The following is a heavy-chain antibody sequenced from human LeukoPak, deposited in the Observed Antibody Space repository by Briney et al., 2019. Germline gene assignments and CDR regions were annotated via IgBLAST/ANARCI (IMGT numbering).Heavy chain of an antibody. D-gene: IGHD3-9*01. Sequence: SSETLSLTCSVFGGSISSYYWSWVRQPPGKGLEWIGYVSYSGSTDYNPSLKSRVTISVDTSKNQFSLKLSSVTAADTAVYYCARDFSDILTGYYRANNWFDPWGQGTLVTVSS. CDR2: VSYSGST. CDR1: GGSISSYY. CDR3: ARDFSDILTGYYRANNWFDP. J-gene: IGHJ5*02. V-gene: IGHV4-59*12.